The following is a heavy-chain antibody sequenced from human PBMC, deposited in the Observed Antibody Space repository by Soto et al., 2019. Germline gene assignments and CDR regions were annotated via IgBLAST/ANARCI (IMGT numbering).Heavy chain of an antibody. CDR1: GFTFSSYG. D-gene: IGHD3-22*01. J-gene: IGHJ4*02. CDR2: ISYDGSNK. Sequence: QVQLVESGGGVVQPGRSLRLSCAASGFTFSSYGMHWVRQAPGKGLEWVAVISYDGSNKYYADSVKGRFTISRDNSKNTLYLPMNSLRAEDTAVYYCAKDRNFYYYDSSGYLNYWGQGTLVTVSS. CDR3: AKDRNFYYYDSSGYLNY. V-gene: IGHV3-30*18.